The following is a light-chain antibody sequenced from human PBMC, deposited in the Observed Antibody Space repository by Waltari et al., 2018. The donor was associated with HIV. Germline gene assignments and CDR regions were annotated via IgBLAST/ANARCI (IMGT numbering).Light chain of an antibody. Sequence: DIQMPQSPLCLSASVGDRVTITCRTSQNIGNYLNWYLHKPGTAPKLLIFGASSLQGGVPSRFSGAGSGTDFFLTISNLQLEDFGIYYCQQSYNSPPTFGRGTKLEL. CDR1: QNIGNY. CDR3: QQSYNSPPT. CDR2: GAS. J-gene: IGKJ2*01. V-gene: IGKV1-39*01.